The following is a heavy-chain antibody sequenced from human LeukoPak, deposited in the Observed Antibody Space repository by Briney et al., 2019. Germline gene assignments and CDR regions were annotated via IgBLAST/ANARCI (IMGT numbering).Heavy chain of an antibody. V-gene: IGHV1-46*03. CDR3: AKDQKGFDY. CDR2: IYPRDGST. CDR1: GYTFTSNY. Sequence: SSVKVSCKASGYTFTSNYIHWVRQAPGQGLEWMGMIYPRDGSTSYAQKFQGRVTVTRDTSTSTVHMELSGLRSEDTAVYYCAKDQKGFDYWGQGTLVTGSS. J-gene: IGHJ4*02.